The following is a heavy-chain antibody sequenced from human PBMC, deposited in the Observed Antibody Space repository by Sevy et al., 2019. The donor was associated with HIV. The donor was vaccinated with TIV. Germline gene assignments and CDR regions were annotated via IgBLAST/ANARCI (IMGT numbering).Heavy chain of an antibody. V-gene: IGHV5-51*01. CDR1: GYSFTSHW. D-gene: IGHD3-22*01. CDR2: IYPDDSDT. Sequence: GESLKISCKGSGYSFTSHWIGWVRHMPGEGLEWMGIIYPDDSDTRYSPSFEGQVTFSADKSISTAYLQWSSLKASDTAMYYCATSRSGYFDSSGYYIYWGQGTLVTVSS. J-gene: IGHJ4*02. CDR3: ATSRSGYFDSSGYYIY.